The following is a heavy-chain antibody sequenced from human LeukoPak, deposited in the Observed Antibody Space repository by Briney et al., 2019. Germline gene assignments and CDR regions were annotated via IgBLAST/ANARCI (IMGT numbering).Heavy chain of an antibody. CDR2: IYYSGST. J-gene: IGHJ4*02. V-gene: IGHV4-59*01. CDR3: ASSRDGYVGFDY. D-gene: IGHD5-24*01. CDR1: GGSISSYY. Sequence: SETLSLTCTVSGGSISSYYWSWIRQPPGKGLEWIGYIYYSGSTNYNPSLKSRVTIAVDTSKNQFSLKLSSVTAADTAVYYCASSRDGYVGFDYWGQGTLVTVSS.